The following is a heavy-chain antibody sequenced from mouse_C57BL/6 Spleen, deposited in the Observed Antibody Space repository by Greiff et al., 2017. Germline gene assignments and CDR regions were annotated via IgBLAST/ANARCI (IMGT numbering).Heavy chain of an antibody. J-gene: IGHJ2*01. Sequence: EVKLQESGPGLVKPSQSLSLTCSVSGFSITSGYFWNWIRQFPGNQLEWMGYISYDGSNNYNPSLKNRISITRDTSKNQVFLKLNSVTTEDTATYYCAREGYSNFDYWGQGTTLTVSS. CDR2: ISYDGSN. D-gene: IGHD2-5*01. CDR1: GFSITSGYF. CDR3: AREGYSNFDY. V-gene: IGHV3-6*01.